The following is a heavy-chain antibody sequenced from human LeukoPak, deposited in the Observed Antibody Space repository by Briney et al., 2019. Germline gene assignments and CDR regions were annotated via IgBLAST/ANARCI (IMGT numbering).Heavy chain of an antibody. CDR2: IYSGGST. Sequence: GGSLRLSCAASQFYMNWVCQAPGKGLEWVSTIYSGGSTYYADSVKGRFIISRDNSKNTLYLQMNSLRAEDTAVYYCASGESYYLENWGQGTLVTVSS. J-gene: IGHJ4*02. CDR3: ASGESYYLEN. V-gene: IGHV3-66*01. CDR1: QFY. D-gene: IGHD1-26*01.